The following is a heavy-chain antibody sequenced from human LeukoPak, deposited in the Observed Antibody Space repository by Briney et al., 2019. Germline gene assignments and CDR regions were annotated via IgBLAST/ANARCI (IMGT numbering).Heavy chain of an antibody. CDR2: IKKTGSET. V-gene: IGHV3-7*01. Sequence: GGSLRLSCAASGFTFSHHWMSWVRQAPGKGLEWVAYIKKTGSETYYVDSVKGRFTITRDNTRNSLFLQMYNLRVEDTAVYFCAREDGYCSGGDCYSYFDSWGQGTLVTVSS. J-gene: IGHJ4*02. D-gene: IGHD2-15*01. CDR3: AREDGYCSGGDCYSYFDS. CDR1: GFTFSHHW.